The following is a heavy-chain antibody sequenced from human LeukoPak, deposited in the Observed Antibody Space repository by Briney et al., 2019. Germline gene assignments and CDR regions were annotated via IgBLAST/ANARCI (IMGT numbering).Heavy chain of an antibody. CDR1: GFTVSSNY. CDR3: ARGGSSWYGYYYYYMDV. D-gene: IGHD6-13*01. CDR2: ISSSGSTI. J-gene: IGHJ6*03. V-gene: IGHV3-48*01. Sequence: GGSLRLSCAASGFTVSSNYMNWVRQAPGKGLEWVSYISSSGSTIYYADSVKGRFTISRDNSKNTLYLQMNSLRAEDTAVYYCARGGSSWYGYYYYYMDVWGKGTTVTVSS.